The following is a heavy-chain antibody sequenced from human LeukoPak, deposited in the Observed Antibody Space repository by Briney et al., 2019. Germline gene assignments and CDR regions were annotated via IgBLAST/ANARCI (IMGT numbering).Heavy chain of an antibody. CDR1: GGTFSSYA. CDR2: IIPIFGTA. Sequence: SVKVSCKASGGTFSSYAISWVRQAPGQGLEWMGGIIPIFGTANYAQKFQGRVMITADESTSTAYMELSSLRSEDTAVYYCARYSSSSSWFDPWGQGTLVTVSS. V-gene: IGHV1-69*13. CDR3: ARYSSSSSWFDP. D-gene: IGHD6-6*01. J-gene: IGHJ5*02.